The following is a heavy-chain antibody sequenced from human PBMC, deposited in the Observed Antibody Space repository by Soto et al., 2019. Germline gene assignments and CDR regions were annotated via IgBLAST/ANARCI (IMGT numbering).Heavy chain of an antibody. CDR3: ARRRITMIVVVYDAFDI. CDR2: IYHSGST. D-gene: IGHD3-22*01. Sequence: SETLSLTCAVSGGSISSSYRWSWVRHPPGKGLEWIGEIYHSGSTNYNPSLKSRVTISVDKSKNQFSLKLSSVTAADTAVYYCARRRITMIVVVYDAFDIWGQGTMVTVSS. J-gene: IGHJ3*02. CDR1: GGSISSSYR. V-gene: IGHV4-4*02.